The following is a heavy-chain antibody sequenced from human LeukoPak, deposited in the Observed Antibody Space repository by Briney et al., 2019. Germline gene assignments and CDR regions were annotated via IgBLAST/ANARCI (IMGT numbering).Heavy chain of an antibody. V-gene: IGHV3-15*01. CDR3: TTHNFEALAD. CDR2: IYSKAHGATT. Sequence: GGSLRLSCAASGFIFSNAWMSWVRQAPGKGLEWDGRIYSKAHGATTDYAAPVKGRFTISRDDSKNTLFLQMNSLITEDTALYYCTTHNFEALADWGQGTLVTVSS. CDR1: GFIFSNAW. J-gene: IGHJ4*02. D-gene: IGHD3-9*01.